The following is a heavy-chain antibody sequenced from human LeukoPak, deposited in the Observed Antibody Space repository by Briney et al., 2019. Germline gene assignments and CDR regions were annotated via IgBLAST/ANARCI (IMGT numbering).Heavy chain of an antibody. Sequence: PGGSLRLSCAASGFTFSSYAMSWDRQAPGKGLEWVSGVSSSGDRTYYADSVKGRFTISRDNSKNTLYLQMNSLRAEDTAVYYCAKDAIVTTPGEAFDIWGQGTMVTVSS. CDR3: AKDAIVTTPGEAFDI. V-gene: IGHV3-23*01. D-gene: IGHD4-11*01. CDR2: VSSSGDRT. CDR1: GFTFSSYA. J-gene: IGHJ3*02.